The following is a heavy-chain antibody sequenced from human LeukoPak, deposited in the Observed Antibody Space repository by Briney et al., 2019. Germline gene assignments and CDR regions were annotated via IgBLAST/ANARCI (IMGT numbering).Heavy chain of an antibody. J-gene: IGHJ4*02. V-gene: IGHV3-48*04. CDR2: ISSSSSTI. Sequence: GGSLRLSCVASGFSFNNYAMNWVRQAPGKGLEWVSYISSSSSTIYYADSVKGRFTISRDNAKNSLYLQMNSLRAEDTAVYYCARENGTAYDYWGQGTLVTVSS. D-gene: IGHD1-14*01. CDR1: GFSFNNYA. CDR3: ARENGTAYDY.